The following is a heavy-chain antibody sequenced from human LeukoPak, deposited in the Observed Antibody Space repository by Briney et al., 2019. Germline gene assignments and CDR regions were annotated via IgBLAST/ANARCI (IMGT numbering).Heavy chain of an antibody. CDR2: ISGSGGST. D-gene: IGHD4-23*01. V-gene: IGHV3-23*01. Sequence: GGSLRLSCAASGFTFSSYAMSWVRQAPGKGLEWVSVISGSGGSTYYADSVKGRFAISRDNSKNTLYLQMNSLRDEDTAVYYCARGATTVVTPSDYWGQGTLVTVSS. CDR3: ARGATTVVTPSDY. CDR1: GFTFSSYA. J-gene: IGHJ4*02.